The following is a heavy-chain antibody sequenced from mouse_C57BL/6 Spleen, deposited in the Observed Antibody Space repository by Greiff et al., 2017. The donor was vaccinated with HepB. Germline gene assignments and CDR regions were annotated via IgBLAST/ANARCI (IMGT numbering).Heavy chain of an antibody. Sequence: EVKLVESGGGLVKPGGSLKLSCAASGFTFSSYAMSWVRQTPEKRLEWVATISAGGSYTYYPDNVKGRFTISRDNAKNNLYLQMSHLKSEDTAMYYCANYYGSSYWYFDVWGTGTTVTVSS. J-gene: IGHJ1*03. CDR2: ISAGGSYT. CDR3: ANYYGSSYWYFDV. V-gene: IGHV5-4*03. CDR1: GFTFSSYA. D-gene: IGHD1-1*01.